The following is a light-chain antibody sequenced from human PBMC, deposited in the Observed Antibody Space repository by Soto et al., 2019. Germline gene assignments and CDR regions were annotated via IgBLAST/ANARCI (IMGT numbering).Light chain of an antibody. CDR1: QSISSSY. Sequence: EIVLTQSPGTLSLSPGERATLSCRASQSISSSYLAWYQQKPGQAPRLLIYAASSRATGIPDRFSGSGSGTDFPLTISRVAPEDFAVYSCQQYGSSSSTLVQGTQLEIK. J-gene: IGKJ2*01. V-gene: IGKV3-20*01. CDR2: AAS. CDR3: QQYGSSSST.